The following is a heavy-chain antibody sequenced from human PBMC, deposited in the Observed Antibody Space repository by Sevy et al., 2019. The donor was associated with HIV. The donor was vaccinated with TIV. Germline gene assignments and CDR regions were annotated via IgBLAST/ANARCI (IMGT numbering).Heavy chain of an antibody. CDR3: AKDRVSGSYYTGDFDY. CDR2: ISGSGGST. Sequence: GGSLRLSCAASGFTFNTYAMSWVRQAPGKGLEWVSTISGSGGSTYYADSVKGRFTISRDNSKNTLYLQMNSLRAEATAVYYCAKDRVSGSYYTGDFDYWGQGTLVTVSS. J-gene: IGHJ4*02. V-gene: IGHV3-23*01. D-gene: IGHD3-10*01. CDR1: GFTFNTYA.